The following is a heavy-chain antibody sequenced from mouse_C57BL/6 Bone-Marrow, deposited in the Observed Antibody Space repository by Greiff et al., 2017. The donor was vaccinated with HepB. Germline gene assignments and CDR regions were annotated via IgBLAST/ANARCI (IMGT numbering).Heavy chain of an antibody. Sequence: EVKLQQSGAELVRPGASVKLSCTASGFNIKDDYMHWVKQRPEQGLEWIGWIDPENGDTEYASKFQGKATITADTSSNTAYLQLSSLTSEDTAVYYCTTDYDYWYFDVWGTGTTVTVSS. J-gene: IGHJ1*03. CDR3: TTDYDYWYFDV. CDR1: GFNIKDDY. D-gene: IGHD2-4*01. CDR2: IDPENGDT. V-gene: IGHV14-4*01.